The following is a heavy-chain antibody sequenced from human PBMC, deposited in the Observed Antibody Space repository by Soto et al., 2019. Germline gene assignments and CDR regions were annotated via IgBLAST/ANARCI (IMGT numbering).Heavy chain of an antibody. Sequence: SVKVSCTASGGTFSSYAISWVRQAPGQGLEWMGGIIPIFGTANYAQKFQGRVTITADESTSTAYMELSSLRSEDTAVYYCARTPAAADVPYYYGMDVWGQGTTVTVSS. J-gene: IGHJ6*02. D-gene: IGHD6-13*01. V-gene: IGHV1-69*13. CDR2: IIPIFGTA. CDR3: ARTPAAADVPYYYGMDV. CDR1: GGTFSSYA.